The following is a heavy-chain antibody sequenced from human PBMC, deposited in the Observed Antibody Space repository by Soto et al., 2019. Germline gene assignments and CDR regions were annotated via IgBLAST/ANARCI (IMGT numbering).Heavy chain of an antibody. D-gene: IGHD6-19*01. CDR2: ISYDGSNK. J-gene: IGHJ5*02. CDR3: AKDRQVAGIP. CDR1: GFTFSSYG. V-gene: IGHV3-30*18. Sequence: GGSLRLSCAASGFTFSSYGMHWVRQAPGKGLEWVAVISYDGSNKYYADSVKGRFTIPRDNSKNTLYLQMNSLRAEDTAVYYCAKDRQVAGIPWGQGTLVTVSS.